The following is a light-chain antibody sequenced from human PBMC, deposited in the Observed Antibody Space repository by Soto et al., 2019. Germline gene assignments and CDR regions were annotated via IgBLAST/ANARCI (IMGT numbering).Light chain of an antibody. CDR2: AAS. CDR3: QQYDSFPIT. CDR1: QGISSW. V-gene: IGKV1-12*01. Sequence: DIQMTQSPSSVSAAVGDRATITCRASQGISSWLAWYQQKPGRAPKLLIYAASSMHVGVPSRFSGSGSGTDFTLTISSLQPEDFATYYCQQYDSFPITFGQGTELEIK. J-gene: IGKJ5*01.